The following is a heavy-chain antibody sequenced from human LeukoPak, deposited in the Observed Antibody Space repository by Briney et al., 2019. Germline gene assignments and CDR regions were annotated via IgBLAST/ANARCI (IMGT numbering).Heavy chain of an antibody. CDR3: AEDSGRIDY. J-gene: IGHJ4*02. D-gene: IGHD1-26*01. CDR2: IYYSGST. V-gene: IGHV4-39*01. Sequence: SETLSLTCTVSGGSISSSSYYWGWIRQPPGKGLEWIESIYYSGSTYYNPSLKSRVTISVDTSKNQFSLKLSSVTAADTAVYYCAEDSGRIDYWGQGTLVTVSS. CDR1: GGSISSSSYY.